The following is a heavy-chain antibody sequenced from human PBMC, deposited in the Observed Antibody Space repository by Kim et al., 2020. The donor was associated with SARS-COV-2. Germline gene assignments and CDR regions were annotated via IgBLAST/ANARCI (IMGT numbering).Heavy chain of an antibody. CDR3: ARAGTAAGADAVDV. J-gene: IGHJ3*01. Sequence: NPSLKSRITISVDTSKNQLSLRLTSVTAADTAVYYCARAGTAAGADAVDVWGQGSMVTVSS. D-gene: IGHD6-13*01. V-gene: IGHV4-59*01.